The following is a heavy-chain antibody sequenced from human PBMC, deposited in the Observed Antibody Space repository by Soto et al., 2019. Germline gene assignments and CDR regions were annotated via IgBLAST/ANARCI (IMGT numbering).Heavy chain of an antibody. CDR1: GGSFSGYY. Sequence: QVQLQQWGAGLLKPSETLSLTCAVYGGSFSGYYWSWIRQPPGKGLEWIGEINHSGSTNYNPSLKSRVTISVDASKNQFSLKLSSVTAADTAVYYCARGPYSSSWYRYWGQGTLVTVSS. V-gene: IGHV4-34*01. D-gene: IGHD6-13*01. CDR3: ARGPYSSSWYRY. J-gene: IGHJ4*02. CDR2: INHSGST.